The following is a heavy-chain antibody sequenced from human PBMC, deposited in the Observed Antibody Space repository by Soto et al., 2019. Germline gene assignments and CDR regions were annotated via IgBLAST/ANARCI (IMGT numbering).Heavy chain of an antibody. CDR3: ARGSPVDSSGYYSQ. CDR2: INHSGST. CDR1: GGSLSGYY. J-gene: IGHJ3*01. D-gene: IGHD3-22*01. Sequence: PSETLSLTCAVYGGSLSGYYWSWIRQPPGKGLEWIGEINHSGSTNYNPSLKSRVTISVDTYKNQFSLKLSSVTAADTAVYYCARGSPVDSSGYYSQWGQGTMVT. V-gene: IGHV4-34*01.